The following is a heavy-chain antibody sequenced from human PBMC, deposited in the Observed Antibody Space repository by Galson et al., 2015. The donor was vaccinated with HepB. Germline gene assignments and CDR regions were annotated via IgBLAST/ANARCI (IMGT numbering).Heavy chain of an antibody. CDR1: GFTFSSYA. CDR2: ISYDGSNK. CDR3: ARDYASSWYFSHYYGMTS. D-gene: IGHD6-13*01. Sequence: SLRLSCAASGFTFSSYAMHWVRQAPGKGLEWVAVISYDGSNKYYADSVKGRFTISRDNSKNTLYLQMNSLRAEDTAVYYCARDYASSWYFSHYYGMTSGAKGPRSPSP. V-gene: IGHV3-30*04. J-gene: IGHJ6*02.